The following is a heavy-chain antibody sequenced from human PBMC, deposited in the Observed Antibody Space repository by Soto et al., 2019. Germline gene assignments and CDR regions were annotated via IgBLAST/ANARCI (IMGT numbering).Heavy chain of an antibody. Sequence: GGSLRLSCAASGFTFSDYYMSWIRQAPGKGLEWVSYISSSSSYTSYADSVKGRFTISRDNAKNSLYLQMNSLRAEDTAVYYCARGVVVEAFDIWGQGTMVTVSS. V-gene: IGHV3-11*06. CDR1: GFTFSDYY. CDR3: ARGVVVEAFDI. J-gene: IGHJ3*02. D-gene: IGHD2-15*01. CDR2: ISSSSSYT.